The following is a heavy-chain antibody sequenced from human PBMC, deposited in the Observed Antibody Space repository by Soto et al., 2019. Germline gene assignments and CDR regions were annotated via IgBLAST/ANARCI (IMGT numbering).Heavy chain of an antibody. D-gene: IGHD5-18*01. CDR2: ISCNSSSI. V-gene: IGHV3-9*01. CDR1: GFTFDDYA. Sequence: EVQLVESGGGLVQPGRSLRLSCAASGFTFDDYAMHWVRQAPGKGLEWVSGISCNSSSIGYAGSVKGRFTISRDNAKNSLYLQMNSLRADDTAFYYCSTDNSPMATTYDFDSWGQGTLVTVSS. CDR3: STDNSPMATTYDFDS. J-gene: IGHJ4*02.